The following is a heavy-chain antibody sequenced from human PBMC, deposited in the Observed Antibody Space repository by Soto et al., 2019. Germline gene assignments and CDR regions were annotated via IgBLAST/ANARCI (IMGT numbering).Heavy chain of an antibody. Sequence: LRLSCAASGFTFSGSAMHWVRQASGKGLEWVGRIRSKTNSYATAYAASVKGRFTISRDDSKDTAYLQMNSLKTEDTAVYYCTRDPRNYYDSIGSANWFDPWGQGTLVTVSS. J-gene: IGHJ5*02. CDR2: IRSKTNSYAT. D-gene: IGHD3-22*01. CDR3: TRDPRNYYDSIGSANWFDP. CDR1: GFTFSGSA. V-gene: IGHV3-73*01.